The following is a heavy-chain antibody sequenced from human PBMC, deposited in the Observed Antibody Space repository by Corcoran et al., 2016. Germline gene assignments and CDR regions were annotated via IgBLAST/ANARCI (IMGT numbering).Heavy chain of an antibody. V-gene: IGHV4-34*01. CDR2: INHSGST. J-gene: IGHJ4*02. CDR1: GGSFSGYY. Sequence: QVQLQQWGAGLLKPSETLSLTCAVYGGSFSGYYWSWIRQPPGKGLEWIGEINHSGSTNYNPSRKSRVTISVDTYKNQFSLKLSSVTAADTAVYYCARGLVDTAMGREGYYFDYWGQGTLVTVSS. CDR3: ARGLVDTAMGREGYYFDY. D-gene: IGHD5-18*01.